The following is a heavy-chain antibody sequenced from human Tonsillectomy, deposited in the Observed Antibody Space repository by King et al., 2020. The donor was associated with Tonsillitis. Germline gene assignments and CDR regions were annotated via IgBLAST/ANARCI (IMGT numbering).Heavy chain of an antibody. J-gene: IGHJ3*02. CDR1: GGSISSGGYS. CDR3: ARVRYYYDSSGYRPDAFDI. CDR2: IYYSGST. Sequence: VQLQESGPGLVKPSQTLSLTCAVSGGSISSGGYSWSWIRQPPGKGLEWIGYIYYSGSTYYNPSLKSRVTISVDTSKNQFSLKLRSVTAADTAVYYGARVRYYYDSSGYRPDAFDIWGQGTMVTVSS. V-gene: IGHV4-30-4*07. D-gene: IGHD3-22*01.